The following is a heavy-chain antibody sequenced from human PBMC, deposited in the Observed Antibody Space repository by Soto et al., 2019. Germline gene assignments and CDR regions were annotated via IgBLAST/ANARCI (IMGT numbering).Heavy chain of an antibody. CDR3: AREGARGFGMDV. Sequence: SETLSLTCNVSGGSIRSYYWSWIRQPAGKALEWIGRIYTSGTTNYNPSLKSRVTMLVDTSKSQFSLKLSSVTAADTAVYYCAREGARGFGMDVCGQGTTVTVSS. CDR1: GGSIRSYY. J-gene: IGHJ6*02. D-gene: IGHD1-26*01. V-gene: IGHV4-4*07. CDR2: IYTSGTT.